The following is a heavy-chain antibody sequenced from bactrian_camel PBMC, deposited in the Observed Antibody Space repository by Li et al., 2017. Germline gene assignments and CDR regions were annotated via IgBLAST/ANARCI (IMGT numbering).Heavy chain of an antibody. CDR3: AAHRGGIACQMWRWYNY. V-gene: IGHV3S53*01. Sequence: QVQLVESGGGSVQAGGSLSLSCAAPSGFRPDCMGWFRQAPGKAREAVAAIGGGGTLYGDSVKGRFTIARDSAKNTVYLQMNNLQPEDTATYYCAAHRGGIACQMWRWYNYWGQGTQVTVS. CDR2: IGGGGT. CDR1: SGFRPDC. D-gene: IGHD2*01. J-gene: IGHJ4*01.